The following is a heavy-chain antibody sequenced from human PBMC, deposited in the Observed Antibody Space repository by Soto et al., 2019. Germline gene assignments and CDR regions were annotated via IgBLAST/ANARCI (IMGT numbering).Heavy chain of an antibody. CDR1: GGTFSSYT. CDR2: IIPILGIA. Sequence: QVQLVQSGAEVKKPGSSVKVSSKASGGTFSSYTISWVRQAPGQGLEWMGRIIPILGIANYAQKFQGRVTITADKSTSTAYMELSSLRSEDTAVYYCARGATVTTLGWRFDPWGQGTLVTVSS. D-gene: IGHD4-17*01. V-gene: IGHV1-69*02. J-gene: IGHJ5*02. CDR3: ARGATVTTLGWRFDP.